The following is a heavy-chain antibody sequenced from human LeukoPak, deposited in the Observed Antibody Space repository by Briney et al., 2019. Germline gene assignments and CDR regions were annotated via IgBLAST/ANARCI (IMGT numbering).Heavy chain of an antibody. Sequence: ASVKVSCKASGYTFTGYYMHWVRQAPGQGLEWMGWINSNSGGTNYAQKFQGRVTMTRDTSISTAYKELSRLRSDDTAVYYCARDGGYSSSWYPDHPPVRDYYYYMDVWGKGTTVTVSS. CDR1: GYTFTGYY. V-gene: IGHV1-2*02. CDR3: ARDGGYSSSWYPDHPPVRDYYYYMDV. CDR2: INSNSGGT. D-gene: IGHD6-13*01. J-gene: IGHJ6*03.